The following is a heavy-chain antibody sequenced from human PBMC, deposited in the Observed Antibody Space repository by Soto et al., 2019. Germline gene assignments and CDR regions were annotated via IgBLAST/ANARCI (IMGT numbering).Heavy chain of an antibody. V-gene: IGHV4-31*03. Sequence: PSETLSLTCTVSGCSISSGGYYWSWIRQHPGKGLEWIGYIYYSGSTYYNPSLKSRVTISVDTSKNQFSLKLSSVTAADTAVYYCARQEQLVQRIDYWGQGTLVTVSS. CDR1: GCSISSGGYY. J-gene: IGHJ4*02. D-gene: IGHD6-13*01. CDR2: IYYSGST. CDR3: ARQEQLVQRIDY.